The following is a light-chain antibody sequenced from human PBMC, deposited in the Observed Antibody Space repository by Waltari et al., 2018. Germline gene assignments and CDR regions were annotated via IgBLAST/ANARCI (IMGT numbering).Light chain of an antibody. CDR1: QSISNY. Sequence: DIQMTQSPSSLSASVGDRFNITCRASQSISNYLNWYQQKPGKAPKLLISTASSLQSGVPSRFSGSGSGTDFTLTISCLQPEDFATYYCQQSYITPRTFGGGTKVEIK. CDR2: TAS. V-gene: IGKV1-39*01. CDR3: QQSYITPRT. J-gene: IGKJ4*01.